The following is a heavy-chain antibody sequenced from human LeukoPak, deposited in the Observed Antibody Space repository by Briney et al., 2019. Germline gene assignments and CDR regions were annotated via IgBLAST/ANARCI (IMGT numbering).Heavy chain of an antibody. V-gene: IGHV1-2*02. CDR3: ARDFPSGSGSYALTP. Sequence: GASVKVSCTASGYTFTGYYMHWVRQAPGQGLEWMGWINPNSGGTNYAQKFQGRVTMTRDTSISTAYMELSRLRSDDTAVYYCARDFPSGSGSYALTPWGQGTLVTVSS. J-gene: IGHJ5*02. CDR1: GYTFTGYY. D-gene: IGHD3-10*01. CDR2: INPNSGGT.